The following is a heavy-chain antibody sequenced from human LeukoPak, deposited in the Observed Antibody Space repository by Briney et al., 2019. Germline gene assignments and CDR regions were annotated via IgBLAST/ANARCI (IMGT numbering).Heavy chain of an antibody. D-gene: IGHD6-19*01. CDR3: ARAGSSGWYPDY. V-gene: IGHV4-59*01. CDR1: GGSISSYY. Sequence: PSETLSLTCTVSGGSISSYYWSWIRQPPGKGLEWIGYIYSSGNTNYNPSLKSRVTMSVDTSKNQFSLKLSSLTAADAAVYYCARAGSSGWYPDYWGQGTLVTVSS. CDR2: IYSSGNT. J-gene: IGHJ4*02.